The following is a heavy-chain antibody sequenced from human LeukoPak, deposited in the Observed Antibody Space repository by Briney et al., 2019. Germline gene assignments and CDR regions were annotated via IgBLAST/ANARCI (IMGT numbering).Heavy chain of an antibody. CDR3: ARPGLGLGAADLGDDAFDV. J-gene: IGHJ3*01. Sequence: GTSLRLSCAASGFNFSSWAMHWVRQAPGKGLEWVAIISSDGHNQYYANSVKGRFTMTRDNSRNTLFLELNSLRTDDTSMFFCARPGLGLGAADLGDDAFDVWGQGTMVTVSS. CDR2: ISSDGHNQ. CDR1: GFNFSSWA. V-gene: IGHV3-30*04. D-gene: IGHD6-13*01.